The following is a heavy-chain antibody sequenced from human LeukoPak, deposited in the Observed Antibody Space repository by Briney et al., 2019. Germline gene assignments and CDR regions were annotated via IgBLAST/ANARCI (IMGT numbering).Heavy chain of an antibody. D-gene: IGHD5-24*01. CDR2: IFYTGST. V-gene: IGHV4-39*07. CDR3: AVGGWLRYAY. CDR1: GGSISSSSYY. J-gene: IGHJ4*02. Sequence: SETLSLTCTVSGGSISSSSYYWAWIRQTPGKGLEWIGSIFYTGSTNYNPSLKSRVTISVDTSKNQFSLKLSSVTAADTAVYYCAVGGWLRYAYWGQGTLVTVSS.